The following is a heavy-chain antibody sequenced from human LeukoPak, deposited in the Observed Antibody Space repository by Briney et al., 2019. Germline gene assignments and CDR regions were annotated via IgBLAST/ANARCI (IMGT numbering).Heavy chain of an antibody. Sequence: GGSLRLSCTASGFTFDDYAMHWVRQAPGKGLEWVSGISWNSGSIGYADSVKGRFTISRDNAKNSLYLQMNSLRAEDTALYYCAKDYTAMVRGPDYWGQGTLVTVSS. CDR2: ISWNSGSI. D-gene: IGHD5-18*01. J-gene: IGHJ4*02. CDR3: AKDYTAMVRGPDY. V-gene: IGHV3-9*01. CDR1: GFTFDDYA.